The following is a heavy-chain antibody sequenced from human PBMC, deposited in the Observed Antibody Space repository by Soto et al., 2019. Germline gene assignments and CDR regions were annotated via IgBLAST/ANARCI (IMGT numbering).Heavy chain of an antibody. J-gene: IGHJ4*02. CDR1: GGTFSSYA. D-gene: IGHD6-19*01. V-gene: IGHV1-69*06. Sequence: WASVKVSCKASGGTFSSYAISWVRQAPGQGLEWMGGIIPIFGTANYAQKFQGRVTITADKSTSTAYMELRSLRSEDTAVYYCARDRGSSGWSDYWGQGTLVTVSS. CDR3: ARDRGSSGWSDY. CDR2: IIPIFGTA.